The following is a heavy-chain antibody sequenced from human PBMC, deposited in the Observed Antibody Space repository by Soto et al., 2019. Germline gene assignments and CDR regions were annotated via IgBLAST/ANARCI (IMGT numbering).Heavy chain of an antibody. J-gene: IGHJ4*02. CDR3: ARDRVVDTAMDPFDF. CDR1: GFTFSSYS. V-gene: IGHV3-48*02. CDR2: ISDSSRTI. Sequence: GGSLRLSCAASGFTFSSYSMNWVRQAPGKGLEWVSYISDSSRTIYYADSVKGRFTISRDNAENSLFLQMNSLRDEDTAVYYCARDRVVDTAMDPFDFWGQGTLVTVSS. D-gene: IGHD5-18*01.